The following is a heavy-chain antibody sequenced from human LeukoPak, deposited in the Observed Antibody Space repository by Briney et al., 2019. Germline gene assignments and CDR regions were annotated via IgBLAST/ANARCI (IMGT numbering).Heavy chain of an antibody. V-gene: IGHV1-18*01. CDR3: ATDLQCSSGWDDAFGI. J-gene: IGHJ3*02. CDR1: GYTFTSYG. D-gene: IGHD6-19*01. CDR2: ISAYNGNT. Sequence: ASVKVSCKASGYTFTSYGISWVRQAPGQGLEWMGWISAYNGNTNYAQKLQGRVTMTTDTSTSTAYMELRSLRSDDTAVYYCATDLQCSSGWDDAFGIWGQGTMVTVSS.